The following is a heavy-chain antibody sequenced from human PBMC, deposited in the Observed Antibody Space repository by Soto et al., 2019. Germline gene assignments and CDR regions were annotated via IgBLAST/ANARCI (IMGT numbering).Heavy chain of an antibody. D-gene: IGHD2-2*02. J-gene: IGHJ5*02. V-gene: IGHV4-59*11. CDR2: IYYSET. Sequence: SETLSLTCTVSGGPLSGHFWTWVRQPPGKGLEWIGYIYYSETNYNPSLRSRVTMSLDTPKNLLSLKLSSVTAADTAVYYCARDWDNCTSPTCYNSQERRRHPFATWSPAKLVT. CDR1: GGPLSGHF. CDR3: ARDWDNCTSPTCYNSQERRRHPFAT.